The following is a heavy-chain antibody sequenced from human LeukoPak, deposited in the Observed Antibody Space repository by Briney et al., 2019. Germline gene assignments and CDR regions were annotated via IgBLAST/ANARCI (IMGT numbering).Heavy chain of an antibody. Sequence: PGGSLRLSCAASGFTFNTYAMTWVRRAPGKGLEWVSYISSSSSTIYYADSVKGRFTISRDNAKNSLYLQMNSLRAEDTAVYYCARSYCSSTSCYTFFDYWGQGTLVTVSS. CDR2: ISSSSSTI. J-gene: IGHJ4*02. CDR3: ARSYCSSTSCYTFFDY. CDR1: GFTFNTYA. D-gene: IGHD2-2*02. V-gene: IGHV3-48*04.